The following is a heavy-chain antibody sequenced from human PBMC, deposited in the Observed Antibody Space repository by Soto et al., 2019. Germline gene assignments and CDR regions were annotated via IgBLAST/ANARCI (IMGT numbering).Heavy chain of an antibody. Sequence: QVQLVQSGAEVKKPGSSVKVSCKASGGSLSNYGISWVRQAPGQGLEWMGGIIPVFGTANYAQKFQGRVTITADESTSSVYMDVTRLISEDTAVYYCAIGDANKIVVTTYDGVYVWGQGTRVTVSS. D-gene: IGHD4-17*01. V-gene: IGHV1-69*12. CDR3: AIGDANKIVVTTYDGVYV. CDR2: IIPVFGTA. J-gene: IGHJ6*01. CDR1: GGSLSNYG.